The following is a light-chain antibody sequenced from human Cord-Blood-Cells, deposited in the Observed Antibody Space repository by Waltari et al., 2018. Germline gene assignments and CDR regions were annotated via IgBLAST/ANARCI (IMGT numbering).Light chain of an antibody. CDR3: QQYGSSYT. Sequence: VLTQSPGTLSLARGERATLSCRASQSVSSSYLAWYQQKPGQAPRLLIYGASSRATGIPDRFSGSGSGTDFTLTISRLEPEDFAVYYCQQYGSSYTFGQGTKLEIK. CDR1: QSVSSSY. CDR2: GAS. V-gene: IGKV3-20*01. J-gene: IGKJ2*01.